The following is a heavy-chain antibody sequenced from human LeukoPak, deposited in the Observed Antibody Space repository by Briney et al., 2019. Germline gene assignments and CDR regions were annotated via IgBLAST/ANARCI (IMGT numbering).Heavy chain of an antibody. V-gene: IGHV3-7*01. Sequence: PGGSLRLSCAASGFTFSSYWMSWVRQAPGKGLEWVANIKQDGSEKYYVDSVKGRFTIPRDNAKNSLYLQMNSLRAEDTAVYYCARDSNPVKLDGYMLDYWGQGTLVTVSS. CDR2: IKQDGSEK. D-gene: IGHD5-24*01. CDR1: GFTFSSYW. CDR3: ARDSNPVKLDGYMLDY. J-gene: IGHJ4*02.